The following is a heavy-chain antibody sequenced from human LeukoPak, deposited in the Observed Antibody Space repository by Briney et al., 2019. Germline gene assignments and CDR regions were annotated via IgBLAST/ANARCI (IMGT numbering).Heavy chain of an antibody. CDR1: GFTFSSNA. D-gene: IGHD3-22*01. J-gene: IGHJ4*02. CDR3: ATNYYDSSRAASDY. CDR2: ISGSGGST. Sequence: GGSLRLSCAASGFTFSSNAMSWVRQAPGKGLEWVSAISGSGGSTYYADSVKGRFTISRDNSKSTLYLQMNSLRAEDTAVYYCATNYYDSSRAASDYWGQGTLVTVSS. V-gene: IGHV3-23*01.